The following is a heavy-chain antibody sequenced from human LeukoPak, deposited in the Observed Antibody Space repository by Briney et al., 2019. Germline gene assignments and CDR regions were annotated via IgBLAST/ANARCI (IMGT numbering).Heavy chain of an antibody. J-gene: IGHJ4*02. CDR3: ARDADMFTDHTHGDY. V-gene: IGHV3-48*02. CDR1: GFTFSSYS. D-gene: IGHD3-9*01. CDR2: ISGTSYSI. Sequence: GGSLRLPCVVSGFTFSSYSMNWFRQAPGKGLEWVSYISGTSYSIYYADFVKGRFTISRDNAKNSLYLQMNSLRDEDTAVYYCARDADMFTDHTHGDYWGQGTLVTVSS.